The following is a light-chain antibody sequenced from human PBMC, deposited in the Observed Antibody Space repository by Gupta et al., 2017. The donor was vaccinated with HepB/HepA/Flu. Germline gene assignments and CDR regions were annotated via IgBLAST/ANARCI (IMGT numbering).Light chain of an antibody. V-gene: IGKV3-11*01. CDR1: QSVSSY. CDR2: DAS. Sequence: EIVLTQSPATLSLSPGERATLSCRASQSVSSYLAWYQQKPGQAPRLLIFDASHRATGIPARFSGSGSGTDFSLTIGSLEPEDFAVYYCQQCRTWPFTFGHGTKVDIK. CDR3: QQCRTWPFT. J-gene: IGKJ3*01.